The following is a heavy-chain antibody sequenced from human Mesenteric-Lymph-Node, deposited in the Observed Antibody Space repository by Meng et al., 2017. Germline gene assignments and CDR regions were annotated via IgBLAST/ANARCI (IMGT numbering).Heavy chain of an antibody. V-gene: IGHV4-59*01. J-gene: IGHJ5*02. Sequence: SETLSLTCTVSGDSISGWYWTWIRQPPGKGLEWIGNTYYTVSDGSTNYNPSLKSRVTISVDTSKNQFSLKLSSVTAADTAVYYCARGSGSGRQTNWFDPWGQGTLVTVSS. D-gene: IGHD3-10*01. CDR3: ARGSGSGRQTNWFDP. CDR2: TYYTVSDGST. CDR1: GDSISGWY.